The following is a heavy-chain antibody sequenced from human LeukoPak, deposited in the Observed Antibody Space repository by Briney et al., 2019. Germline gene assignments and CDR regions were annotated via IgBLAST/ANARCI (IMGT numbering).Heavy chain of an antibody. Sequence: SETLSLTCTVSGYSISSTYYWGWIRQPPGKGLEWVGSVFHSGNTYYNPSLKSRLTISADTSKNQFSLKLSSVTAADTAVYYCARAFNYDILTGYQYYFDYWGQGTLVTVSS. CDR3: ARAFNYDILTGYQYYFDY. J-gene: IGHJ4*02. CDR1: GYSISSTYY. D-gene: IGHD3-9*01. V-gene: IGHV4-38-2*02. CDR2: VFHSGNT.